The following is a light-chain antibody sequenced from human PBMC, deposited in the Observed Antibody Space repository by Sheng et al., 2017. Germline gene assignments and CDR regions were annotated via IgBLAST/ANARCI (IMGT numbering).Light chain of an antibody. Sequence: DIQMTQSPSSLPASVGDRVIITCRASRDIRTDLGWYQQKPGTAPKRLIYDSSSLQSGVPSRFSGSGSGTEFTLTISSLQPEDFATYYCLQHNSYPPTFGQGTRVEIK. CDR1: RDIRTD. CDR3: LQHNSYPPT. J-gene: IGKJ1*01. CDR2: DSS. V-gene: IGKV1-17*01.